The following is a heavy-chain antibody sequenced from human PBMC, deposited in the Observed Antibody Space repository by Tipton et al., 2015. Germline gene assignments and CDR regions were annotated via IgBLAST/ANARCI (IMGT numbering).Heavy chain of an antibody. CDR2: IYYSGST. J-gene: IGHJ4*02. V-gene: IGHV4-59*01. D-gene: IGHD1-1*01. CDR1: GGSISSYY. Sequence: LRLSCNVSGGSISSYYWSWIRQPPGKGLEWFGLIYYSGSTNYNPSLKSRVTISVDTSKNQFSLKLRSVTAADTAVYYCARLRVAPTGGGFDYWGQGTLVTVSS. CDR3: ARLRVAPTGGGFDY.